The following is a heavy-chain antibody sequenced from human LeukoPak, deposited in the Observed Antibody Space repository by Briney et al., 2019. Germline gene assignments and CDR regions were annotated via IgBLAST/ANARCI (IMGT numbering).Heavy chain of an antibody. D-gene: IGHD2-15*01. CDR2: IWYDGSSK. J-gene: IGHJ3*02. Sequence: PGGSLRLSCAASGFTFSSYGMHWVRQAPGKGLEWVAVIWYDGSSKYYADSVKGRFTISRDNSKNTLYLQMNSLRAEDTAVYYCARQSPTYCSGGSCRPDAFDIWGQGTMVTVSS. CDR3: ARQSPTYCSGGSCRPDAFDI. V-gene: IGHV3-33*01. CDR1: GFTFSSYG.